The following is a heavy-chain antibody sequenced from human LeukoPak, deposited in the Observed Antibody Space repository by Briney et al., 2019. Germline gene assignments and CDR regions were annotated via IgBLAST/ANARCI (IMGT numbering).Heavy chain of an antibody. Sequence: GASVKVSCKASGYTFTGYYMHWVRQAPGQGLEWMGWINPNSGGTNYAQKFQGRVTMTRDTSISTAYMELSRLRSDDTAVYYCAREGASIAVAGTIERNWFDPWGQGTLVTVSS. CDR3: AREGASIAVAGTIERNWFDP. CDR2: INPNSGGT. V-gene: IGHV1-2*02. CDR1: GYTFTGYY. J-gene: IGHJ5*02. D-gene: IGHD6-19*01.